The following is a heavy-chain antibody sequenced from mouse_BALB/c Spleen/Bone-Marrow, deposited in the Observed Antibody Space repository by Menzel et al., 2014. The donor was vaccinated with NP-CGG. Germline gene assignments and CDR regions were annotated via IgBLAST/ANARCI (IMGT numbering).Heavy chain of an antibody. Sequence: VMLVESGAELVRPGSSVKISCKASGYALSSNWMNWVKRRPGQGLEWIGQIYPGDGDTNYNGKFQGKATLTADKSSSTAYMQLSSLTSEDSAVYFCARGDYRYGDFAMDYWGQGTSVTVSS. CDR2: IYPGDGDT. J-gene: IGHJ4*01. CDR3: ARGDYRYGDFAMDY. CDR1: GYALSSNW. V-gene: IGHV1-80*01. D-gene: IGHD2-12*01.